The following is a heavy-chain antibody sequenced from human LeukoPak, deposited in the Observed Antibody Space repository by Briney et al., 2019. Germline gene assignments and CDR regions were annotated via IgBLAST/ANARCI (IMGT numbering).Heavy chain of an antibody. V-gene: IGHV3-7*03. CDR2: INQDGSEK. CDR3: ARDSGYNAFDY. J-gene: IGHJ4*02. Sequence: GRSLRLSCADSGFLFSNSWMAWVRQAPGGGLEWFANINQDGSEKTYVDSVKGRFTISRDNAKNSLYLQMNSLRAEDTAMYYCARDSGYNAFDYWGQGTLVTVSS. CDR1: GFLFSNSW. D-gene: IGHD5-12*01.